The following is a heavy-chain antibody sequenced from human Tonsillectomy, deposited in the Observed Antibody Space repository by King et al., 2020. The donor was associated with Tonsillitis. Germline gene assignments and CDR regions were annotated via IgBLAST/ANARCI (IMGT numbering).Heavy chain of an antibody. Sequence: VQLVESGGGVVQPGRSLRFPCAASGFTFSSYEIHWVRQAPGKGLEWVAVISNDGSNKYYADFVKGRFTISRDNSKNTLYLQMNSLRAEDTAVYYCARVQNSGSYLDALDIWGQGTMVTVSS. D-gene: IGHD1-26*01. J-gene: IGHJ3*02. CDR2: ISNDGSNK. CDR3: ARVQNSGSYLDALDI. V-gene: IGHV3-30*04. CDR1: GFTFSSYE.